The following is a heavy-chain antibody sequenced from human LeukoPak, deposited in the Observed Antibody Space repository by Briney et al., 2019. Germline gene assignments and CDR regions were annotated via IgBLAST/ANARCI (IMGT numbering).Heavy chain of an antibody. CDR3: ARGTYTIFGVVIKTSDAFDI. CDR1: GYTFTSYD. V-gene: IGHV1-8*03. Sequence: ASVRVSCKASGYTFTSYDINWVRQATGQGLEWMGWMNPNSGNTGYAQKFQGRVTITRNTSTSTAYMELSSLRSEDTAVYYCARGTYTIFGVVIKTSDAFDIWGQGTMVTVSS. J-gene: IGHJ3*02. CDR2: MNPNSGNT. D-gene: IGHD3-3*01.